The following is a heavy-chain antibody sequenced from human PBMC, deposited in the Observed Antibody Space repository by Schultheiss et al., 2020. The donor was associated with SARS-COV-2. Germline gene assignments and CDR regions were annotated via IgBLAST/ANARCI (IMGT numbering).Heavy chain of an antibody. CDR2: ISAYNGNT. CDR3: AGEPYCSGGSCYSSHYYGMDV. Sequence: ASVKVSCKASGYTFTSYGISWVRQAPGQGLEWMGWISAYNGNTNYAQKLQGRVTMTTDTSTSTAYMELRSLRSDDTAVYYCAGEPYCSGGSCYSSHYYGMDVWGQGTTVTVSS. V-gene: IGHV1-18*01. CDR1: GYTFTSYG. J-gene: IGHJ6*02. D-gene: IGHD2-15*01.